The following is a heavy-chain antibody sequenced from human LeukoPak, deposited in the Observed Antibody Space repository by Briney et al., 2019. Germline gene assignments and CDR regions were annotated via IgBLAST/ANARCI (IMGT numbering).Heavy chain of an antibody. D-gene: IGHD6-13*01. CDR3: ARDGTGYSSSWFDY. V-gene: IGHV4-59*01. CDR1: GDSISSYY. Sequence: SETLSLTCTVSGDSISSYYWSWIRQPPGKGLEWIGYIYYSGLTNYNPSLKSRVTISLDMSKNQFSLKLTSVTAADTAVYYRARDGTGYSSSWFDYWGQGTLVTASS. J-gene: IGHJ4*02. CDR2: IYYSGLT.